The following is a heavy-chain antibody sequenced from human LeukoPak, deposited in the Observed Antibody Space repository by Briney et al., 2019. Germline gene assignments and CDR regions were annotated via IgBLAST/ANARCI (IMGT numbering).Heavy chain of an antibody. J-gene: IGHJ6*03. CDR3: ARGGPEYSSSSGYMDV. V-gene: IGHV1-2*02. D-gene: IGHD6-6*01. Sequence: GASVKVSCKASGYTFTGYYMHWVRQAPGQGLEWMGWINPNSGGTNYAQKFQGRVTMTRDTSIGTAYMELSRLRSDDTAVYYCARGGPEYSSSSGYMDVWGKGTTVTVSS. CDR1: GYTFTGYY. CDR2: INPNSGGT.